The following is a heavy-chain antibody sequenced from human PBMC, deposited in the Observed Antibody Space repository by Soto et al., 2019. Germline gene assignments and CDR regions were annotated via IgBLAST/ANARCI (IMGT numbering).Heavy chain of an antibody. CDR1: GFTFSSYA. D-gene: IGHD2-2*02. CDR3: ARDASYCSSTSCYTSYYYGMDV. Sequence: QPGGSLRLSCAASGFTFSSYAMHWVRQAPGKGLEWVAVISYDGSNKYYADSVKGRFTISRDNSKNTLYLQMNSLGAEDTAVYYCARDASYCSSTSCYTSYYYGMDVWGQGTTVTVSS. J-gene: IGHJ6*02. V-gene: IGHV3-30-3*01. CDR2: ISYDGSNK.